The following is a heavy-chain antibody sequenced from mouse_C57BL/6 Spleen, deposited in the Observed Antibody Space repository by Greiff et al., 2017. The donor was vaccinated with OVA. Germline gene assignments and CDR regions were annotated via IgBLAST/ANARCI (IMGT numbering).Heavy chain of an antibody. J-gene: IGHJ2*01. CDR2: ISYDGSN. Sequence: VQLKESGPGLVKPSQSLSLTCSVTGYSITSGYYWNWIRQFPGNKLEWMGYISYDGSNNYNPSLKNRISITRDTSKNQFFLKLNSVTTEDTATYYCARESWDVRDFDYWGQGTTLTVSS. D-gene: IGHD4-1*01. V-gene: IGHV3-6*01. CDR1: GYSITSGYY. CDR3: ARESWDVRDFDY.